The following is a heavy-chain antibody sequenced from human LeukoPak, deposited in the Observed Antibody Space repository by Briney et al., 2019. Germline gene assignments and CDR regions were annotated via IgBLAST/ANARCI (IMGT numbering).Heavy chain of an antibody. Sequence: PGGSLRPSCAASGFTCSSYGMHWVRQAPGRGLEWVAFIRYDGSNKYYADSVKGRFTISRDNSKNTLYLQMNSLRAEDTAVYYCAKDSTGGSRGYYFDYWGQGTLVTVSS. D-gene: IGHD2-15*01. V-gene: IGHV3-30*02. J-gene: IGHJ4*02. CDR3: AKDSTGGSRGYYFDY. CDR1: GFTCSSYG. CDR2: IRYDGSNK.